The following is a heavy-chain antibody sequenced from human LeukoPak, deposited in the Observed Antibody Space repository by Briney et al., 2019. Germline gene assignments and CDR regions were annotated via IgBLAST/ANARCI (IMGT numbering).Heavy chain of an antibody. CDR1: GYSFINYW. CDR3: ASLGGGYSSGWYEGYFDY. J-gene: IGHJ4*02. CDR2: IYPGDSQT. Sequence: GESLKISCKGSGYSFINYWIGWVRQVPGKGLEWMGIIYPGDSQTRYSPSFQGQVTISADKSISTAYLQWSSLKASDTAMYYCASLGGGYSSGWYEGYFDYWGQGTLVTVSS. D-gene: IGHD6-19*01. V-gene: IGHV5-51*01.